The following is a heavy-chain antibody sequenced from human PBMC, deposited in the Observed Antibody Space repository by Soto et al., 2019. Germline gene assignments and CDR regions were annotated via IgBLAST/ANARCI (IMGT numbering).Heavy chain of an antibody. J-gene: IGHJ5*02. Sequence: GGSLRLSCAASGFAFSSYAMNWVLQAPGKGLEWVSIISGSGRTIYYADSVKGRFVISRDNSKNTLYLQMNSLRAEDTAVYYCAKKGLTSNGRDYFAPRGQGALVTVSS. D-gene: IGHD2-8*01. CDR3: AKKGLTSNGRDYFAP. V-gene: IGHV3-23*01. CDR2: ISGSGRTI. CDR1: GFAFSSYA.